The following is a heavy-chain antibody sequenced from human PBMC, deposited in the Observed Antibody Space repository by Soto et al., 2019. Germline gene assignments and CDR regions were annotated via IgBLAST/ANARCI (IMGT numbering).Heavy chain of an antibody. V-gene: IGHV1-18*01. D-gene: IGHD7-27*01. CDR1: GYTFTSYA. J-gene: IGHJ5*02. CDR2: INAYNSHT. CDR3: ARDSPPNYL. Sequence: QVQLVQSGAEVKKPGASVKVSCKASGYTFTSYAISWVRQAPGQGLEWMGWINAYNSHTNYAQKLQGRVTMTTDTSTRTAYMEPRSLRSDDTAVYYCARDSPPNYLWGQGTLVTVSS.